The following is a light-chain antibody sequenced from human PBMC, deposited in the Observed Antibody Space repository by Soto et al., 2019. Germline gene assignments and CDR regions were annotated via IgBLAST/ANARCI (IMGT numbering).Light chain of an antibody. J-gene: IGKJ2*01. CDR1: QSVSSSY. Sequence: MVLTQSPGTLSLSPGERATLSCRASQSVSSSYLAWYQQKPGQAPRLLIYGASSRATGIPDRLSGSGSGTDFTLTISRLEPEDFAVYSCQQYDSSPPFGQGTKV. CDR3: QQYDSSPP. V-gene: IGKV3-20*01. CDR2: GAS.